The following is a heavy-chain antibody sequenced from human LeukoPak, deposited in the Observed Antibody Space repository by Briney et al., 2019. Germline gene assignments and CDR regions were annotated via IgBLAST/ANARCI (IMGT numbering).Heavy chain of an antibody. V-gene: IGHV3-21*01. CDR2: ISSSSSYI. CDR1: GFTFSNAW. J-gene: IGHJ4*02. Sequence: GGSLRLSCAASGFTFSNAWMSWVRQAPGKGLEWVSSISSSSSYIYYADSVKGRFTISRDNAKNSLYLQMNSLRAEDTAVYYCARDSIAVAGHDYWGQGTLVTVSS. D-gene: IGHD6-19*01. CDR3: ARDSIAVAGHDY.